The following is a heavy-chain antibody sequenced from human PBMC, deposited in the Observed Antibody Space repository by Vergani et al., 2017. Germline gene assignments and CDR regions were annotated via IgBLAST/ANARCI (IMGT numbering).Heavy chain of an antibody. V-gene: IGHV1-8*01. CDR3: GRARGEARQWLIRYYYYYMDV. D-gene: IGHD6-19*01. Sequence: QVQLVQSGAEVKKPGASVKVSCKASGYTFTSNDINWVRQATGHGLEWRGWMNHNSGNTGYAQKFQGRVTMTRNTSISTAYLELSSLRSEDTAVYYCGRARGEARQWLIRYYYYYMDVWGKGTTVTVSS. CDR2: MNHNSGNT. CDR1: GYTFTSND. J-gene: IGHJ6*03.